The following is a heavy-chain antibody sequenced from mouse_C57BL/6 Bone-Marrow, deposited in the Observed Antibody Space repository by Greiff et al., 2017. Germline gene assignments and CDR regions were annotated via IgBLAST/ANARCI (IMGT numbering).Heavy chain of an antibody. V-gene: IGHV5-16*01. D-gene: IGHD1-1*01. J-gene: IGHJ2*01. CDR3: AREVYGSSYFDY. CDR1: GFTFSDYY. CDR2: INYDGSST. Sequence: EVKLVESEGGLVQPGSSMKLSCTASGFTFSDYYMAWVRQVPEKGLEWVANINYDGSSTYYLDSLKSRFIISRDNAKNILYLQMSSLKSEDTATYYCAREVYGSSYFDYWGQGTTLTVSS.